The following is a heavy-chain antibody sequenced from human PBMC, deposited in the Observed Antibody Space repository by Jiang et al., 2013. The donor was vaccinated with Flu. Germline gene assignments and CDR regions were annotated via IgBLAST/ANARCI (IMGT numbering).Heavy chain of an antibody. J-gene: IGHJ5*02. V-gene: IGHV2-5*02. CDR1: GFSLNTRGVG. CDR2: IYWDDDK. CDR3: AHSVFAPNWFDP. Sequence: KPTQTLTLTCTFSGFSLNTRGVGVGWIRQPPGKALEWLALIYWDDDKRYSPVLKSRLTITKDASKNQVVLTMTNMDPVDTATYYCAHSVFAPNWFDPWGQGTLVTVSS.